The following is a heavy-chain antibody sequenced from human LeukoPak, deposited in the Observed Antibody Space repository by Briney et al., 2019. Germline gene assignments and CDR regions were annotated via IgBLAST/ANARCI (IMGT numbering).Heavy chain of an antibody. CDR1: GYTFTSYA. CDR3: ARSAYGSGRRGWFDP. Sequence: ASVKVSCKASGYTFTSYAMHWVRQAPGQRLEWMGWINAGNGNTKYSQKFQGRVTITRDTSASTAYMELSSLRSDDTAVYYCARSAYGSGRRGWFDPWGQGTLVTVSS. J-gene: IGHJ5*02. CDR2: INAGNGNT. V-gene: IGHV1-3*01. D-gene: IGHD3-10*01.